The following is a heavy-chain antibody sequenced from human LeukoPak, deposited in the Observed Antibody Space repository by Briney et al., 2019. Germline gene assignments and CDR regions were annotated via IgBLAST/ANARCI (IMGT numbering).Heavy chain of an antibody. CDR1: GGTFSSDA. J-gene: IGHJ6*03. CDR3: ARGNIRKKEYYYDSSGLLYYYYYYMDV. CDR2: IIPIFGTA. Sequence: ASVKVSCKASGGTFSSDAISWVRQAPGQGLEWMGGIIPIFGTANYAQKFQGRVTITADESTSTAYMELSSLRSEDTAVYYCARGNIRKKEYYYDSSGLLYYYYYYMDVWGKGTTVTVSS. V-gene: IGHV1-69*01. D-gene: IGHD3-22*01.